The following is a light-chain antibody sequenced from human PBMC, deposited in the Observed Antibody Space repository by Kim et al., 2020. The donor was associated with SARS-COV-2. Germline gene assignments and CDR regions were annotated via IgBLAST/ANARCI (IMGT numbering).Light chain of an antibody. CDR3: QQYYIDPRT. CDR1: VSILSRSKMRNH. J-gene: IGKJ1*01. V-gene: IGKV4-1*01. Sequence: ATFNCKYSVSILSRSKMRNHLAWSQQKPGQPPRLLVYWASTRESGVPDRFSGSGSGTDFTLTINNLQAEDVAVYYCQQYYIDPRTFGQGTKVDIK. CDR2: WAS.